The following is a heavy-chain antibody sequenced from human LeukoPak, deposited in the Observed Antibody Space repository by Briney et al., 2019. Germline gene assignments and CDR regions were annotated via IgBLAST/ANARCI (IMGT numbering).Heavy chain of an antibody. Sequence: SETLSLTCTVSGGSISSYYWSWIRQPPGKGLEWIGYIYSSGSNNYNPSLKSRVTISVDTSKNQFSLKLNSVTAADTAVYYCARQYCSSTRCYVYFDYWGQGTLVTVSS. D-gene: IGHD2-2*01. CDR1: GGSISSYY. J-gene: IGHJ4*02. CDR2: IYSSGSN. V-gene: IGHV4-59*08. CDR3: ARQYCSSTRCYVYFDY.